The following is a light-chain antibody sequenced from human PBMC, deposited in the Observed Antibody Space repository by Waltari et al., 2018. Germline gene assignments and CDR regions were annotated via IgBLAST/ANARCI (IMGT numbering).Light chain of an antibody. Sequence: EVTMTEAPATLAVAAGDSVALLCSASQFISNYVPWYQQKPGQAPRLLIYGASSRTTGLAARFSDSASGTEFTLPIRSLHSEDFAVEYFQQYNSWPDTFGQRTELEI. V-gene: IGKV3-15*01. CDR2: GAS. J-gene: IGKJ2*01. CDR1: QFISNY. CDR3: QQYNSWPDT.